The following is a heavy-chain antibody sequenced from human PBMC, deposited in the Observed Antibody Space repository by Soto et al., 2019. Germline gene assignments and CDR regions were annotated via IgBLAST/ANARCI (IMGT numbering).Heavy chain of an antibody. D-gene: IGHD2-15*01. J-gene: IGHJ6*02. CDR1: GFDFSNSW. V-gene: IGHV3-74*01. Sequence: EVQLVESGGGLVQPGGSLRLSCAASGFDFSNSWIPWVRQGPGKGLVWVSHINSDGSGTTYADSVKGRFTISRDNAKNTVDLQMNSLSAEDTAVYYCAKDTAYAMDVWGQGTTVTVSS. CDR2: INSDGSGT. CDR3: AKDTAYAMDV.